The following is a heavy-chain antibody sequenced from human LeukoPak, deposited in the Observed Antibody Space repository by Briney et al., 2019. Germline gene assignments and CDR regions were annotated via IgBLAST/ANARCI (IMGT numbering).Heavy chain of an antibody. D-gene: IGHD3-22*01. CDR3: AREEGVDYYDSSGYYII. CDR1: GYTFTSYG. CDR2: ISAYNGNT. Sequence: ASAKVSCKASGYTFTSYGISWVRQAPGQGLEWMGWISAYNGNTNYAQKLQGRVTMTTDTSTSTAYMELRSLRSDDTAVYYCAREEGVDYYDSSGYYIIWGQGTLVTVSS. J-gene: IGHJ4*02. V-gene: IGHV1-18*01.